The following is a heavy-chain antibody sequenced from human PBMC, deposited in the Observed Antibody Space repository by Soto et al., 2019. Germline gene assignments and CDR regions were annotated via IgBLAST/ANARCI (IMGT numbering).Heavy chain of an antibody. CDR2: ITSSRSST. J-gene: IGHJ4*02. Sequence: EVQLLESGGGGVQPGGSLRLSCAASGFIFSDYAMTWVRQTPGKGLEWVSAITSSRSSTYFADSLKGRITISRDNSKNTLSLQMDSLRVEDTAIYYCAKGVEGYVVSSFDSWGQGALVTVSS. D-gene: IGHD5-12*01. CDR1: GFIFSDYA. CDR3: AKGVEGYVVSSFDS. V-gene: IGHV3-23*01.